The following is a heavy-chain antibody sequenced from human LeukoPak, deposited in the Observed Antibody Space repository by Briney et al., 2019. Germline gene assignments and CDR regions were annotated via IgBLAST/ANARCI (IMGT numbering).Heavy chain of an antibody. Sequence: PGGSLRLSCAASGFTFSSYAMSWVRQAPGKGLEWVSGVSGSGGSTYYADSVKGRFTVSRDNSKNTLYLQMNSLRAEDTAVYYCPKDRSSSYGMDVWGQGTTVIVSS. V-gene: IGHV3-23*01. CDR3: PKDRSSSYGMDV. D-gene: IGHD6-13*01. J-gene: IGHJ6*02. CDR2: VSGSGGST. CDR1: GFTFSSYA.